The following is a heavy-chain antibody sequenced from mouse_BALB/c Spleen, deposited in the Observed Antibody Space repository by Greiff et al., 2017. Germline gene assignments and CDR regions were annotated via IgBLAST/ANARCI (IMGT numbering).Heavy chain of an antibody. CDR1: GFTFSSYG. CDR2: INSNGGST. CDR3: AREGYGNYEYWYFDV. Sequence: DVHLVESGGGLVQPGGSLKLSCAASGFTFSSYGMSWVRQTPDKRLELVATINSNGGSTYYPDSVKGRFTISRDNAKNTLYLQMSSLKSEDTAMYYCAREGYGNYEYWYFDVWGAGTTVTVSS. V-gene: IGHV5-6-3*01. J-gene: IGHJ1*01. D-gene: IGHD2-10*02.